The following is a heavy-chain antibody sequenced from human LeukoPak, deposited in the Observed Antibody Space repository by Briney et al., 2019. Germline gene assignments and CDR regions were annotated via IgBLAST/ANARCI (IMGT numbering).Heavy chain of an antibody. J-gene: IGHJ4*02. CDR1: GFTFSSYA. V-gene: IGHV3-23*01. CDR3: AKNGQWLVHKGGYFDY. CDR2: ISGSGGST. D-gene: IGHD6-19*01. Sequence: GGSLRLSCAAAGFTFSSYAMSWVRQAPGKGLEWVSAISGSGGSTYYADSVKDRFTISRDNSKNTLYLQMNSLRAEDTAVYYCAKNGQWLVHKGGYFDYWGQGTLVTVSS.